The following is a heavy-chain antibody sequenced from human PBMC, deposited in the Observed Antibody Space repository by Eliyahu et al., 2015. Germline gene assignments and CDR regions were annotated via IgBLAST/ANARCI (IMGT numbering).Heavy chain of an antibody. CDR1: GYTFTSYA. D-gene: IGHD4-23*01. Sequence: QVQLVQSGAEVKKPGASVKVSCKASGYTFTSYAMHWVRQAPGQRLEWMGWINAGNGNTKYSQKFQGRVTITRDTSASTAYMELSSLRSEDTAVYYCARDRGERWYYFDYWGQGTLVTVSS. V-gene: IGHV1-3*01. J-gene: IGHJ4*02. CDR3: ARDRGERWYYFDY. CDR2: INAGNGNT.